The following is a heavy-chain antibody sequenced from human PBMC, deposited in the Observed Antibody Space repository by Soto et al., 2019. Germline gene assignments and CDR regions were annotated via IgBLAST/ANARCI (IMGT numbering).Heavy chain of an antibody. D-gene: IGHD2-15*01. J-gene: IGHJ6*02. V-gene: IGHV5-10-1*01. CDR1: GYSFTSYW. Sequence: LGESLKISCKGSGYSFTSYWISWVRQMPGKGLEWMGRIDPSDSYTNYSPSFQGHVTISADKSISTAYLQWCSLKASDTAMYYCARLGCSGGSCHVYYYYGMDVWGQGTTVTVSS. CDR3: ARLGCSGGSCHVYYYYGMDV. CDR2: IDPSDSYT.